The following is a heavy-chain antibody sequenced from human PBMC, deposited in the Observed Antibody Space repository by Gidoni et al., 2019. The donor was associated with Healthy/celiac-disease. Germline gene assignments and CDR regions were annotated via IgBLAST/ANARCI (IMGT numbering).Heavy chain of an antibody. V-gene: IGHV4-39*01. Sequence: QLQLQESGPALVKPSETLSLTCTVSGGSISSSSYYWGWIRQPPGKGLEWIGSIYYSWSTYYNPSLKSRVTISVDTSKNQFSLKLSSVTAADTAVYYCATRAGDYDILTGYPLIHQFDYWGQGTLVTVSS. J-gene: IGHJ4*02. CDR3: ATRAGDYDILTGYPLIHQFDY. CDR1: GGSISSSSYY. D-gene: IGHD3-9*01. CDR2: IYYSWST.